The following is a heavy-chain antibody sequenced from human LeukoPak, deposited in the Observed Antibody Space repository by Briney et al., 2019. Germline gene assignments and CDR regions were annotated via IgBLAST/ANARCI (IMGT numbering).Heavy chain of an antibody. CDR2: MNPNSGNT. V-gene: IGHV1-8*03. Sequence: ASVKVSCKASGYTFTNFGINWVRQATGQGLEWMGWMNPNSGNTGYAQKFQGRVTITRNTSISTAYMELSSLRSEDTAVYYCARVLSSGYPYYYYYMDVWGKGTTVTVSS. J-gene: IGHJ6*03. CDR1: GYTFTNFG. D-gene: IGHD3-22*01. CDR3: ARVLSSGYPYYYYYMDV.